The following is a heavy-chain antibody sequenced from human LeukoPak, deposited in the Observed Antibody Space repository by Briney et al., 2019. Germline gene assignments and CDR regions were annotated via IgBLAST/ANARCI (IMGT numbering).Heavy chain of an antibody. D-gene: IGHD3-22*01. V-gene: IGHV4-31*03. CDR1: GGSISSGGYY. CDR2: IYYSGST. CDR3: ARAGDYYDSSGYPYYFDY. J-gene: IGHJ4*02. Sequence: SQTPSLTCTVSGGSISSGGYYWSWIRQHPGKGLEWIGYIYYSGSTYYNPSLKSRVTISVDTSKNQFSLKLSSVTAADTAVYYCARAGDYYDSSGYPYYFDYWGQGTLVTVSS.